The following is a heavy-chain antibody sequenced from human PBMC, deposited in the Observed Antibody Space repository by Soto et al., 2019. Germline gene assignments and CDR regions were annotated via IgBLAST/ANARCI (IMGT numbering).Heavy chain of an antibody. Sequence: PGGSLRLSCAASRFTFSSYAMTWVRQAPGKGLEWVSSITSDGFNTYYADSVKGRFTISRDNSKNTVYLQINSLRAEGTAVYYCSKSGDGYWGQGTLVTVSS. J-gene: IGHJ4*02. V-gene: IGHV3-23*01. D-gene: IGHD3-10*01. CDR2: ITSDGFNT. CDR1: RFTFSSYA. CDR3: SKSGDGY.